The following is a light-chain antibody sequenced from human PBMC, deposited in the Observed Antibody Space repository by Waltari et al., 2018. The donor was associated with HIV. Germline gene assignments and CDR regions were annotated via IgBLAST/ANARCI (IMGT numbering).Light chain of an antibody. CDR1: SSNLGNNF. J-gene: IGLJ3*02. V-gene: IGLV1-51*01. CDR2: DNN. CDR3: GTWDSSLSVWV. Sequence: QSVLTQPPSVSAAPGQKVTISCSGSSSNLGNNFVSWYQPLPGTAPKLLIYDNNKRPSGIPDRFSGSKSGTSATLGITGLQTGDEADYYCGTWDSSLSVWVFGGGTNLTVL.